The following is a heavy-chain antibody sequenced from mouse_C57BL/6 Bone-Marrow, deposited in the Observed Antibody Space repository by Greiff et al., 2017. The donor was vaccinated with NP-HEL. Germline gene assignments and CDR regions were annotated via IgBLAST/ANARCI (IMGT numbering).Heavy chain of an antibody. CDR1: GYTFTSYW. CDR2: IDPSDSET. J-gene: IGHJ1*03. CDR3: ARGDYGIYFDV. D-gene: IGHD1-1*01. Sequence: VQLQQPGAELVRPGSSVKLSCKASGYTFTSYWMHWVKQRPIQGLEWIGNIDPSDSETHYNQKFKDKATLTVDKSSSTAYMQLSSLTSEDSAVYYCARGDYGIYFDVWGTGTTVTVSS. V-gene: IGHV1-52*01.